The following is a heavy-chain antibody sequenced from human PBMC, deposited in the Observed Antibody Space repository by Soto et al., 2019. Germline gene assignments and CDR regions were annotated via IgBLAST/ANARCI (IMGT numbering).Heavy chain of an antibody. Sequence: ASVKVSCKASGYIFTNYYMHWVRQAPGQGLEWMGWINAGNGNTKYSQKFQGRVTITRDTSASTAYMELSSLRSEDTAVYYCARGPLLWGDVWGQGTTVTVSS. CDR2: INAGNGNT. D-gene: IGHD3-10*01. J-gene: IGHJ6*02. V-gene: IGHV1-3*01. CDR1: GYIFTNYY. CDR3: ARGPLLWGDV.